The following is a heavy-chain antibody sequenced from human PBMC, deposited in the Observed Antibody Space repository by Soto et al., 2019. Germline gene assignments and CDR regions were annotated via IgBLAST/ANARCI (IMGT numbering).Heavy chain of an antibody. CDR2: IYYSGST. D-gene: IGHD5-12*01. V-gene: IGHV4-59*01. CDR3: ARGLGGYDDYFDY. Sequence: SETLSLTCTVSGGSISSYYWSWIRQPPGKGLEWIGYIYYSGSTNYNPSLKSRVTISVDTSKNQFSLKLSSVTAADTAVYYCARGLGGYDDYFDYWGQGTLVTVSS. J-gene: IGHJ4*02. CDR1: GGSISSYY.